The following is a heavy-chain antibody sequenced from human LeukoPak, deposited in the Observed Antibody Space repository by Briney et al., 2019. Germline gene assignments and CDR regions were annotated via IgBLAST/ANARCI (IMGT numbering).Heavy chain of an antibody. CDR3: ARVLYSSSFDAFDI. V-gene: IGHV1-3*01. CDR1: GYTFSSYA. Sequence: ASVKVSCKASGYTFSSYAMHWVRQAPGQGLEWMGWINAGNGNTKYSQKFQGRVTITRDTSASTAYMELSSLRSEDTAVYYCARVLYSSSFDAFDIWGQGTMVTVSS. J-gene: IGHJ3*02. D-gene: IGHD6-13*01. CDR2: INAGNGNT.